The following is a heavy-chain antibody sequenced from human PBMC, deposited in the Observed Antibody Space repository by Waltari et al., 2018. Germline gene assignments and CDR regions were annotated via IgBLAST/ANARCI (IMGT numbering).Heavy chain of an antibody. CDR2: IDGRGSVM. J-gene: IGHJ3*02. Sequence: EVQLVESGGGLVQPGGSLRLSCAASGFIFSRYEMNWVRQAPGKGMEWVSYIDGRGSVMYYADSVKGRFAMSRDNSKSSLSLQMNSLRAEDTAIYYCVRDRGEDAADIWGQGTMVTVSS. CDR1: GFIFSRYE. V-gene: IGHV3-48*03. CDR3: VRDRGEDAADI.